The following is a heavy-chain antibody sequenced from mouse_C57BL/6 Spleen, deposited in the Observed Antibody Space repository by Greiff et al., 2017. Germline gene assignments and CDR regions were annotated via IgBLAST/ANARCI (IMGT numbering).Heavy chain of an antibody. D-gene: IGHD1-1*01. CDR3: ARYTPYYYGSSPYAMDY. Sequence: QVQLQQSGAELARPGASVKLSCKASGYTFTSYGISWVKQRTGQGLEWIGEIYPRSGNTYYNEKFKGKATLTADKSSSTAYMELRSLTSEDSAVYFCARYTPYYYGSSPYAMDYWGQGTSVTVSS. CDR1: GYTFTSYG. V-gene: IGHV1-81*01. CDR2: IYPRSGNT. J-gene: IGHJ4*01.